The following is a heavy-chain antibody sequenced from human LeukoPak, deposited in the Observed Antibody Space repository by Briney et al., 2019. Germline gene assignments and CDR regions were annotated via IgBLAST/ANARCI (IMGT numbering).Heavy chain of an antibody. CDR2: IYTSGST. Sequence: PSETLSLTCTVSGGSISSYYWSWIRQPAGKGLEWIGRIYTSGSTNYNPSRKSRVTMSVDTSKNQFSLKLSSVTAADTAVYYCARGRGVKYYYDSSGYYLDYWGQGTLVTVSS. J-gene: IGHJ4*02. D-gene: IGHD3-22*01. CDR3: ARGRGVKYYYDSSGYYLDY. V-gene: IGHV4-4*07. CDR1: GGSISSYY.